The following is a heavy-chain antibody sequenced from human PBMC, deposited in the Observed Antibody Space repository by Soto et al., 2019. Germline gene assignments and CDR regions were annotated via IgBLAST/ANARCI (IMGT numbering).Heavy chain of an antibody. V-gene: IGHV4-59*01. CDR3: ARLNLYCSGGSCSPYYFDS. J-gene: IGHJ4*02. CDR1: GGSISSYY. D-gene: IGHD2-15*01. CDR2: IYYSGST. Sequence: PSVTLSLTCTVCGGSISSYYWSWIRQPPGKGLEWIGYIYYSGSTNYNPSLKSRVTISVDTSKNQFSLKLSSVTAADTAVYYCARLNLYCSGGSCSPYYFDSWGQGTLVTVSS.